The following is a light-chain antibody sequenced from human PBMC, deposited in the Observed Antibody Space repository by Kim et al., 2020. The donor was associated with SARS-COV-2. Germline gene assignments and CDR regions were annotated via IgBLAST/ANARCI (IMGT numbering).Light chain of an antibody. CDR3: KSRDSSGNLWV. V-gene: IGLV3-19*01. CDR2: GKN. J-gene: IGLJ3*02. Sequence: SSELTQDPAVSVALGQTVTITCQGDSLRNYFASWYQQKPGQAPLLVIYGKNDRPSGIPDRFSGSTSGNTASLTITGAQAEDESDYYCKSRDSSGNLWVFG. CDR1: SLRNYF.